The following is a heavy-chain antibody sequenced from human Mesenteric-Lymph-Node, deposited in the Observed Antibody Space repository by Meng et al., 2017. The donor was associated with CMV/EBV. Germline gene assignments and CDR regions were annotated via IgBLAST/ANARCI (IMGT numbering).Heavy chain of an antibody. CDR1: GYTFTSYD. D-gene: IGHD6-6*01. CDR3: ASSSPGGFYYYYGMDV. CDR2: MNPNSGNT. V-gene: IGHV1-8*01. Sequence: ASVKVSCKASGYTFTSYDINWVRQATGQGLEWMGWMNPNSGNTGYAQKFQGRVTMTKNTFISTAYMEVSSLRSEDTAVYYCASSSPGGFYYYYGMDVWGQGTTVTVSS. J-gene: IGHJ6*02.